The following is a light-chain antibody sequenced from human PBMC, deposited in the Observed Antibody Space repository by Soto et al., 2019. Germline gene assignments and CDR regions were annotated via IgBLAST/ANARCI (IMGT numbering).Light chain of an antibody. CDR1: QSVSSY. J-gene: IGKJ2*01. CDR2: DAS. Sequence: EIVLTQSPATLSVSPGERATLSCRASQSVSSYLAWYQQKPGQAPRLLIYDASNRATGIPARFSGSGSGTDFTLTISSLEPEEFAVYYCQQRSTPYTFGQVTKLAIK. V-gene: IGKV3-11*01. CDR3: QQRSTPYT.